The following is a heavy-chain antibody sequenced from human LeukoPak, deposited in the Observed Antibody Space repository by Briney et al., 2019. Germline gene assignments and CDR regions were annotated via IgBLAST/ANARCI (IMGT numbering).Heavy chain of an antibody. CDR1: GFTFSSYA. CDR3: AREALRVFGI. J-gene: IGHJ3*02. CDR2: ISYDGSNK. D-gene: IGHD3-3*02. Sequence: GGSLRLSCAASGFTFSSYAMHWVRQAPGKGLEWVAVISYDGSNKYYADSVKGRFTISRDNSKNTLYLQMNSLRAEDTAVYYCAREALRVFGIWGQGTMVTVSS. V-gene: IGHV3-30*04.